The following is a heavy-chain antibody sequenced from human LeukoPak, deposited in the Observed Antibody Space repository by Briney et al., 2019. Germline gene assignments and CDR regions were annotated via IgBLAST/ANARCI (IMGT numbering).Heavy chain of an antibody. V-gene: IGHV3-73*01. J-gene: IGHJ4*02. D-gene: IGHD3-16*02. CDR2: IRSTANGYAT. CDR1: GFTFSGSA. CDR3: ARDWFTRLGELSPDRAFDY. Sequence: GGSLRLSCAASGFTFSGSALHWVRQASGKGLEWVGRIRSTANGYATAYAASVKGRFTISRDDSKNTAYLQMNSLRAEDTALYYCARDWFTRLGELSPDRAFDYWGQGTLVTVSS.